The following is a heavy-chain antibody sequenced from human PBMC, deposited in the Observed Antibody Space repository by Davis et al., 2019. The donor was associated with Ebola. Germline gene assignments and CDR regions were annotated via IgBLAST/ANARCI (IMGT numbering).Heavy chain of an antibody. V-gene: IGHV3-20*01. CDR3: AKDVGTVAGQFDY. Sequence: GESLKISCAASGFTFDDYGMSWVRQAPGKGLEWVSGINWNGGSTAYADSVKGRFTISRDNAKNSLYLQMNSLRAEDTALYHCAKDVGTVAGQFDYWGQGTLVTISS. J-gene: IGHJ4*02. D-gene: IGHD6-19*01. CDR1: GFTFDDYG. CDR2: INWNGGST.